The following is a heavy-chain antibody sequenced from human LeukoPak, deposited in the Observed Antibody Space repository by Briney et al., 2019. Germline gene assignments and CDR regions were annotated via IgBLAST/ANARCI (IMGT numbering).Heavy chain of an antibody. D-gene: IGHD3-3*01. CDR2: IYDSGSS. Sequence: SETLSLTCTVSGGSISSYYWSWIRQPPGKGLEWIGYIYDSGSSNYNPSLESRVTISVDTSKNQFSLKLSSVTAADTAVYYCARVTSYPNLGVFGVVINDAFDIWGQGTMVAVSS. V-gene: IGHV4-59*08. J-gene: IGHJ3*02. CDR3: ARVTSYPNLGVFGVVINDAFDI. CDR1: GGSISSYY.